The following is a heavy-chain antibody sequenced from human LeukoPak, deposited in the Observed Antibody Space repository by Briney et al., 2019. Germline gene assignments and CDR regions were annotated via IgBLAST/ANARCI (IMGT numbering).Heavy chain of an antibody. CDR1: GYTFSGYY. CDR3: ARDLAGQYCTSTTYCSFIRDTYFDY. Sequence: ASVKVSCKASGYTFSGYYMHWMRRAPGQGLEWMGWINPNSGDTNYAQKFQGRVTMTRDTSITTAYMELSSLRSDDTAVYYCARDLAGQYCTSTTYCSFIRDTYFDYWGQGTPVTVSS. V-gene: IGHV1-2*02. D-gene: IGHD2-2*01. J-gene: IGHJ4*02. CDR2: INPNSGDT.